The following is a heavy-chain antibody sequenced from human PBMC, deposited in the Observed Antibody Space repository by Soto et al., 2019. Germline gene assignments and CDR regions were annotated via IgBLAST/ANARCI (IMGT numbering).Heavy chain of an antibody. V-gene: IGHV4-30-2*01. CDR3: ARGTEY. CDR1: GWSVSRGEYS. CDR2: MYHSGST. Sequence: SETLSLTCAVSGWSVSRGEYSWSWIRQPPGKGLEWIGYMYHSGSTYYTPSLKSRVTISIDRSKNQFSLNLSSVTAADTAVYYWARGTEYWGQGILVTVSS. J-gene: IGHJ4*02.